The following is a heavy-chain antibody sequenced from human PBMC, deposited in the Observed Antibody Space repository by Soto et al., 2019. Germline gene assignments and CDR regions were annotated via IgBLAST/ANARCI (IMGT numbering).Heavy chain of an antibody. J-gene: IGHJ4*02. V-gene: IGHV3-30*03. CDR3: ASKADRGVSYYFDY. CDR2: ISYDGSNK. Sequence: QVQLVESGGGVVQPGRSLRLSCAASGFTFSSYGMHWVRQAPGKGLEWVAVISYDGSNKYYADSVKGRFTISRDNSKNPLYLQMNSLRAEDTAVYYCASKADRGVSYYFDYWGQGTLVTVSS. CDR1: GFTFSSYG.